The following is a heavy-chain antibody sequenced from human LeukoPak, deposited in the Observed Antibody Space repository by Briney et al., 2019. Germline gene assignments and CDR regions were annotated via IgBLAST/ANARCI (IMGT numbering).Heavy chain of an antibody. J-gene: IGHJ4*02. CDR3: TRGGTNYQFDY. Sequence: PSETLSLTCAVSGGSISSSNWWSWVRQPPGKGLEWIGEIFHTGSTSYNPSLKSRVTVSLDESKKQLSLKLTSVTAADTAVYYCTRGGTNYQFDYWGQGTLVTVSS. CDR1: GGSISSSNW. CDR2: IFHTGST. D-gene: IGHD5-24*01. V-gene: IGHV4-4*02.